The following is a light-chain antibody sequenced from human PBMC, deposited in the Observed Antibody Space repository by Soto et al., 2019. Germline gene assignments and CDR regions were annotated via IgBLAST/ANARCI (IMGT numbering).Light chain of an antibody. CDR3: QSYDRSRSGWV. V-gene: IGLV1-40*01. CDR2: GNS. J-gene: IGLJ3*02. Sequence: QSVLTQPPSVSGSPGQRVTISCTGSSSNIGACYDVHWYQQLPGTAPKLLIYGNSNRPSGVPDRFSGSKSGTSASLAITGRQDAEEAAYYCQSYDRSRSGWVFGGGTKLTVL. CDR1: SSNIGACYD.